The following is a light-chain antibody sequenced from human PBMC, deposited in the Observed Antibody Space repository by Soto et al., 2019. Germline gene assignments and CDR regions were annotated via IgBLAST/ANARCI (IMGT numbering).Light chain of an antibody. J-gene: IGKJ1*01. V-gene: IGKV3-20*01. CDR3: QQYGSSPQT. CDR2: AAS. Sequence: ENVLTQSPGTLSLSPGEIATLSFSASQSVSSNYLAWFQQKPGQAPRLLIYAASSRATGIPDRFSGSGSGTDFTLTISRLEPEDFAVYYCQQYGSSPQTFGQGTKVDIK. CDR1: QSVSSNY.